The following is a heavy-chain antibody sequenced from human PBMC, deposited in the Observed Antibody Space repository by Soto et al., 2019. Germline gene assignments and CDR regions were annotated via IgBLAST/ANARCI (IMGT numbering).Heavy chain of an antibody. J-gene: IGHJ4*02. CDR2: IRSRAYGGTT. V-gene: IGHV3-49*03. D-gene: IGHD6-19*01. CDR3: TRDKGHSSGWYRFDY. CDR1: GFTFGDYA. Sequence: GGSLRLSCTASGFTFGDYAMSWFRQAPGKGLEWVGFIRSRAYGGTTEYAASVKGRFTISRDDSKSIAYLQVNSPKTEDTAVYYCTRDKGHSSGWYRFDYWGQGTLVTVSS.